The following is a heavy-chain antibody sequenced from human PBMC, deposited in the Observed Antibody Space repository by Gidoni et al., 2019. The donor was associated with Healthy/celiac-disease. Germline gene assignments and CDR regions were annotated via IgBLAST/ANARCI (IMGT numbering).Heavy chain of an antibody. J-gene: IGHJ5*02. CDR2: INHSGST. V-gene: IGHV4-34*01. CDR3: ARDGFSYGDSGLSWFDP. D-gene: IGHD4-17*01. CDR1: GGSFRGYY. Sequence: QVQLQQWGAGLLTPSETLSLTCAVYGGSFRGYYWSWIRQPPGKGLEWIGEINHSGSTNYNPSLKSRVTISVDTSKNQFSLKLSSVTAADTAVYYCARDGFSYGDSGLSWFDPWGQGTLVTVSS.